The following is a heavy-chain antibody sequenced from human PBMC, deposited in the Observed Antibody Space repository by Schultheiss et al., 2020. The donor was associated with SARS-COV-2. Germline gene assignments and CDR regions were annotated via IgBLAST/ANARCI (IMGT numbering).Heavy chain of an antibody. J-gene: IGHJ6*02. V-gene: IGHV3-11*01. CDR3: AKADNSGSLKHGMDV. Sequence: GGSLRLSCAASGFTVSSNYMSWVRQAPGKGLEWVSYISSSGSTIYYADSVKGRFTISRDNAKNSLYLQMNSLRAEDTAMYHCAKADNSGSLKHGMDVCGQGTTVTVSS. CDR2: ISSSGSTI. D-gene: IGHD5-12*01. CDR1: GFTVSSNY.